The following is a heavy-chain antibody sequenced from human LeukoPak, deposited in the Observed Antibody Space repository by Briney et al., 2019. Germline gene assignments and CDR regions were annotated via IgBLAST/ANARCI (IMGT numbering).Heavy chain of an antibody. D-gene: IGHD1-26*01. CDR1: GGSIRSYY. CDR2: IYYSGST. CDR3: ASIGIVAKVNY. Sequence: PSETLSLTCTVSGGSIRSYYWSWIRQPPGKGLEWIGYIYYSGSTNYNPSLKSRVTMSVDTSKNQFSLKLSSVTAADTAVYYCASIGIVAKVNYWGQGTLVTVHS. V-gene: IGHV4-59*12. J-gene: IGHJ4*02.